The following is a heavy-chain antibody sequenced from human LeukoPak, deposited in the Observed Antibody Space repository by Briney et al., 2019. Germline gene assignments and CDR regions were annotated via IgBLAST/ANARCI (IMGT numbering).Heavy chain of an antibody. J-gene: IGHJ4*02. CDR2: ISSSSSYI. Sequence: GGSLTLSCAASGFTFSSYSMNWVRQAPGKGLEWVSSISSSSSYIYYADSVKGRFTISRDNAKNSLYLQMNSLRAEDTAVYYCARVGAHDYGDYWGQGTLVTVSS. CDR3: ARVGAHDYGDY. V-gene: IGHV3-21*01. CDR1: GFTFSSYS.